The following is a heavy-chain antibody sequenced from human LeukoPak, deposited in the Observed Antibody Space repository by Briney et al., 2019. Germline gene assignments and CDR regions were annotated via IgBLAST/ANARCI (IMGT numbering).Heavy chain of an antibody. Sequence: PSETLSLTCTVSGGSISSYYWSWIRQPPGKGLEWIGYIYYSGSTNYNPSLKSRVTISVDTSKNQFSLKLSSVTAADTAVYYCARDVSGSYGEDFGFDYWGQGTLVTVSS. CDR3: ARDVSGSYGEDFGFDY. CDR2: IYYSGST. CDR1: GGSISSYY. D-gene: IGHD1-26*01. J-gene: IGHJ4*02. V-gene: IGHV4-59*13.